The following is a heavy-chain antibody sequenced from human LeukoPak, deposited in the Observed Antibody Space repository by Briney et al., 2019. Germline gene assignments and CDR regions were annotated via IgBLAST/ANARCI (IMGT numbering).Heavy chain of an antibody. V-gene: IGHV4-34*01. D-gene: IGHD6-13*01. CDR2: INHSGST. CDR1: GGSFSSYY. CDR3: ARRGIAAAGSGWFDP. J-gene: IGHJ5*02. Sequence: PSETLSLTCAVYGGSFSSYYWSWIRQPPGKGLEWIGEINHSGSTNYNPSLKSRVTISVDTSKNQFSLKLSSVTAADTAVYYCARRGIAAAGSGWFDPWGQGTLVTASS.